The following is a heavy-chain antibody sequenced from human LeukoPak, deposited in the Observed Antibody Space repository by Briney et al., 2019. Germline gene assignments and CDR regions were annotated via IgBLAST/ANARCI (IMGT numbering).Heavy chain of an antibody. CDR1: GGSFSSYY. Sequence: SETLSLTCAVYGGSFSSYYWGWIRQPPGKGLEWIGSIYYSGSTYYNPSLKSRVTISVDTSKNQFSLKLSSVTAADTAVYYCARWSEGYIAVAALGDYWGQGTLVTVSS. V-gene: IGHV4-39*07. J-gene: IGHJ4*02. CDR3: ARWSEGYIAVAALGDY. D-gene: IGHD6-19*01. CDR2: IYYSGST.